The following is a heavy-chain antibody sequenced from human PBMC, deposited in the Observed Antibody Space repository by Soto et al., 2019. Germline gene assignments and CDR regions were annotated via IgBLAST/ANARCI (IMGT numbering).Heavy chain of an antibody. Sequence: QLQLQESGPGLVKPSETLSLTCTVSGGSISSSSYYWGWIRQPPGKGLEWIGSIYYSGSTYYNPSLKSRVTISVDTSKNQFSLKLSSVTAADTAVYYCARPAVVPAVIDAFDIWGQGTMVTVSS. V-gene: IGHV4-39*01. D-gene: IGHD2-2*01. CDR1: GGSISSSSYY. J-gene: IGHJ3*02. CDR3: ARPAVVPAVIDAFDI. CDR2: IYYSGST.